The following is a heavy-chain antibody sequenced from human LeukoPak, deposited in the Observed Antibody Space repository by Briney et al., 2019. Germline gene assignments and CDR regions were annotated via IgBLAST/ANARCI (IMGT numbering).Heavy chain of an antibody. CDR3: ARRLIAATGTGSWVFDY. CDR2: IYYSGST. J-gene: IGHJ4*02. CDR1: GDSISSSSYF. D-gene: IGHD6-13*01. V-gene: IGHV4-39*01. Sequence: SETLSLTCVVSGDSISSSSYFWGWIRQPPGKGLEWIVSIYYSGSTYYNPSLKSRVTISVDTSKNQFSLKLSSVTAADTAVYYCARRLIAATGTGSWVFDYWGQGTLVTVSS.